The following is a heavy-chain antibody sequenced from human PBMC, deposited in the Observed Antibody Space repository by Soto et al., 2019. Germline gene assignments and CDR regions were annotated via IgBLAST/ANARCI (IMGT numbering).Heavy chain of an antibody. V-gene: IGHV4-4*02. CDR3: ARDAAVPGESDRFDY. D-gene: IGHD6-19*01. J-gene: IGHJ4*02. CDR1: GGSISSGGYS. CDR2: VYHNGRT. Sequence: SETLSLTCAVSGGSISSGGYSWSWVRQPPGKGLEWVGEVYHNGRTNYNPSLKSRVTMSVDTSKNQFSLKLTSVTAADTAIYYCARDAAVPGESDRFDYWGQGTLVTVSS.